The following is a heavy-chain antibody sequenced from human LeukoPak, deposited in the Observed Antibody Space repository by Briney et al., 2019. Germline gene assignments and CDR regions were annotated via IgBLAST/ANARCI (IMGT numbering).Heavy chain of an antibody. V-gene: IGHV4-38-2*02. CDR1: GYSISSGYY. CDR2: IYHSGST. CDR3: ARAPYSSGFDY. Sequence: SETLSLTCTVSGYSISSGYYWGWIRQPPGKGLEWIGSIYHSGSTYYNPSLKSRVTISVDTSKNQFSLKLSSVTAADTAVYYCARAPYSSGFDYWGQGTLVTVSS. D-gene: IGHD6-19*01. J-gene: IGHJ4*02.